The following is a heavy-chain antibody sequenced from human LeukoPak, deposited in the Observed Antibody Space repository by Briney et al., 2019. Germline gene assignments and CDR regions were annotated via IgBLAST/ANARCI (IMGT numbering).Heavy chain of an antibody. Sequence: GGSLRLSCAVSGFTVSSTYMSWVRQAPGKGLEWVSIIYSAGSTYYADSVKGRFTISRDNSKNTLYLQMNSLRAEDTAVYYCAKGHCTNGICWLDWGQGTLVTVSS. D-gene: IGHD2-8*01. V-gene: IGHV3-53*01. CDR1: GFTVSSTY. CDR2: IYSAGST. J-gene: IGHJ4*02. CDR3: AKGHCTNGICWLD.